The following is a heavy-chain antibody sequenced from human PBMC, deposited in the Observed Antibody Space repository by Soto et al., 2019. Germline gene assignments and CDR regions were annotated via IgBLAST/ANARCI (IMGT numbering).Heavy chain of an antibody. J-gene: IGHJ5*02. CDR2: IIPIFGTA. D-gene: IGHD3-9*01. CDR3: AGDTKYYDIFFGYYTDHRDLHSGPAPLATDP. V-gene: IGHV1-69*13. CDR1: GGTFSSYA. Sequence: SVKVSCKASGGTFSSYAISWVRQAPGQGLEWMGGIIPIFGTANYAQKFQGRVTITADESTSTAYMELSSLRSEDTAVYYCAGDTKYYDIFFGYYTDHRDLHSGPAPLATDP.